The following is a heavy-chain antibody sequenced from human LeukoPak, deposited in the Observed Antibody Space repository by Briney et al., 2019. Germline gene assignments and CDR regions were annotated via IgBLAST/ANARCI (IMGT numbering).Heavy chain of an antibody. J-gene: IGHJ4*02. D-gene: IGHD3-10*01. CDR2: ISAYNGNT. Sequence: ASVKVSCKASGYTFTSFGISWVRQAPGQGLEWMGWISAYNGNTHYAQKLQGRVTMTTDTSTSTAYMELRGLRSDDTAVYYCARDSLLYVDYWGQGTPVTVSS. V-gene: IGHV1-18*01. CDR1: GYTFTSFG. CDR3: ARDSLLYVDY.